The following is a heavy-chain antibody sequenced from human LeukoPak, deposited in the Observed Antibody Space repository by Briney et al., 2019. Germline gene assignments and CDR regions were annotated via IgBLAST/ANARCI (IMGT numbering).Heavy chain of an antibody. V-gene: IGHV3-7*01. J-gene: IGHJ4*02. Sequence: GGSLRLSCAVFGFTVSSNYMTWVRQAPGKGLEWVANIKQDGSEKYYVDSVKGRFTISRDNAKNSLYLQMNSLRVEDTAVYYCARQGYCSGGSCYLHYWGQGTLVTVSS. CDR3: ARQGYCSGGSCYLHY. D-gene: IGHD2-15*01. CDR1: GFTVSSNY. CDR2: IKQDGSEK.